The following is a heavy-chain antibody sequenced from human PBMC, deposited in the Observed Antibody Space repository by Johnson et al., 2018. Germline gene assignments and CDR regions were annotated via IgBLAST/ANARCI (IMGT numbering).Heavy chain of an antibody. Sequence: VQLVESGGGLVPPGGSLRLSCKVSGITFYKYAMSWVRQAPGTGLEWVSGINYSGGGTFSADSVKGRFTISRDNSKDTVYLQMNSRGADDTAVYFCATERATTVVSADYYYSMDVWGKGTTGTVSS. D-gene: IGHD4-23*01. J-gene: IGHJ6*03. V-gene: IGHV3-23*04. CDR3: ATERATTVVSADYYYSMDV. CDR1: GITFYKYA. CDR2: INYSGGGT.